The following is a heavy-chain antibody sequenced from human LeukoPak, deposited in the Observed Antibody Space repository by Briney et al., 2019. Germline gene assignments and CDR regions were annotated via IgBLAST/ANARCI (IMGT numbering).Heavy chain of an antibody. CDR1: GGSFSGYY. Sequence: PSETLSLTCAVYGGSFSGYYWSWIRQPPGKGLEWIGEINHSGSTNYNPSLKSRVTISVDTSKNQFSLKLSSVTAADTAVYYCAVDIAVAGEVMGAFDIWGQGKMVTVSS. J-gene: IGHJ3*02. CDR2: INHSGST. V-gene: IGHV4-34*01. CDR3: AVDIAVAGEVMGAFDI. D-gene: IGHD6-19*01.